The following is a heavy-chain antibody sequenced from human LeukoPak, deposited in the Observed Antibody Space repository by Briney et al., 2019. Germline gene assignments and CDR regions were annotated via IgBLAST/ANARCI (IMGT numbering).Heavy chain of an antibody. CDR2: INPSGGST. CDR3: ARGFIGGVYYFDY. J-gene: IGHJ4*02. CDR1: GYTFTSYY. V-gene: IGHV1-46*01. Sequence: ASVKVSCKASGYTFTSYYMHWVRQAPGQGLEWMGIINPSGGSTSYAQNFQGRVTMTRDMSTSTVYMKLSRLRSDDTAVYYCARGFIGGVYYFDYWGQGTLVTVSS. D-gene: IGHD3-16*01.